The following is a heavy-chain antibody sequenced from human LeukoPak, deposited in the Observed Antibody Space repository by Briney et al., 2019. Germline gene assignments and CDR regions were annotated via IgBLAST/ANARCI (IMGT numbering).Heavy chain of an antibody. J-gene: IGHJ3*02. D-gene: IGHD3-22*01. CDR3: AKDAPYYYDSSGYGGAFDI. CDR2: ISGSSGNT. Sequence: PGKSLRLSCAASRFAFSSYAMTWVRQAPGKGLEWVSTISGSSGNTYYADSVKGRFTISRDNSKNTLYLQINSLRAEDTAVYYCAKDAPYYYDSSGYGGAFDIWGQGTMVTVSS. V-gene: IGHV3-23*01. CDR1: RFAFSSYA.